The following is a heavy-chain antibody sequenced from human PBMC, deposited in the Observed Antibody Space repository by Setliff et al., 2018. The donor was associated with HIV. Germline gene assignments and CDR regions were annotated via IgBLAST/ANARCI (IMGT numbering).Heavy chain of an antibody. CDR3: ARDRTHRSGWYGYFEY. CDR2: INAGNGNT. D-gene: IGHD6-19*01. V-gene: IGHV1-3*01. Sequence: VSCKASGYTFTSYAMHWVRQAPGQRLEWMGWINAGNGNTKYSQKFQGRVTMTRDTSTSTVYMEVSSLRSDDTAVYYCARDRTHRSGWYGYFEYWGQGTLVTVSS. J-gene: IGHJ4*02. CDR1: GYTFTSYA.